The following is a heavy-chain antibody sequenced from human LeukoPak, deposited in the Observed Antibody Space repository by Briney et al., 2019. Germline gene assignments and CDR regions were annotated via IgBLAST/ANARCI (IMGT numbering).Heavy chain of an antibody. Sequence: GGSLRLSCAASGFTFSSYSLNWVRQAPGKGLEWVSAISGSGGSTYYADSVKGRFTISRDNSKNTLYLQMNSLRAEDTAVYYCAKLLRVGYPLDYWGQGTLVTVSS. V-gene: IGHV3-23*01. CDR2: ISGSGGST. D-gene: IGHD1-26*01. CDR3: AKLLRVGYPLDY. J-gene: IGHJ4*02. CDR1: GFTFSSYS.